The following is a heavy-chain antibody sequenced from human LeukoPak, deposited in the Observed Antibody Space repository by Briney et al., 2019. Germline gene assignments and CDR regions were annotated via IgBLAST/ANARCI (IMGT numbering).Heavy chain of an antibody. CDR3: ARDGASYSNYEGNFDY. V-gene: IGHV1-8*03. CDR2: MNPNSGNT. CDR1: GYTFTSYD. D-gene: IGHD4-11*01. J-gene: IGHJ4*02. Sequence: GASVKVSCKASGYTFTSYDINWVRQATGQGLEWMGWMNPNSGNTGYAQKFQGRVTITRNTSISTAYMELSSLRSEDTAVYYCARDGASYSNYEGNFDYWGQGTLVTVSS.